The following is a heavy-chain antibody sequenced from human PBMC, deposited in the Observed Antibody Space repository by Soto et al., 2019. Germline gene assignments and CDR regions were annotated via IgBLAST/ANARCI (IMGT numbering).Heavy chain of an antibody. CDR3: TTRTPKRGYYYYGMDV. D-gene: IGHD3-16*01. CDR2: IKSKTDGGTT. J-gene: IGHJ6*02. V-gene: IGHV3-15*07. CDR1: GFTFSNAW. Sequence: VQLVESGGGLVKPGGSLRLSCAASGFTFSNAWMNWVRQAPGKGLEWVGRIKSKTDGGTTDYAAPVKGRFTISRDDSKNTLYLQMNSLKTEDTAVYYCTTRTPKRGYYYYGMDVWGQGTTVTVSS.